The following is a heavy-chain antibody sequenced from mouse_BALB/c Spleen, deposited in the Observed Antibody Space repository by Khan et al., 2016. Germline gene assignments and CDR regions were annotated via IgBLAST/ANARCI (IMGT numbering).Heavy chain of an antibody. CDR1: GYSFTGYY. V-gene: IGHV1-18*01. CDR3: ARDEYAWFGY. J-gene: IGHJ3*01. Sequence: VQLKQSGPALVKPGASVRISCKSSGYSFTGYYMHWVKQSHGKSLEWIGRVNPDNGGTHYNQKFKDKAIITVDKSSITAYMEFRSLTSEDSAVYDCARDEYAWFGYGGKGTLVTVSA. D-gene: IGHD2-14*01. CDR2: VNPDNGGT.